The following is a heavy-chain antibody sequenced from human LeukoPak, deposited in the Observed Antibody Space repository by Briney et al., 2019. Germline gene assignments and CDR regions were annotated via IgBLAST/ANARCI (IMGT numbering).Heavy chain of an antibody. Sequence: VASVKVSCKASGDTFSSYAISWVRQAPGHGPEWLGGITPFFATANYAQKFQGRVTITADESTSTVYMELSSLRSEDTAVYYCARRPILWSSAYFDSWGQGTLVTVSS. CDR1: GDTFSSYA. V-gene: IGHV1-69*13. CDR2: ITPFFATA. D-gene: IGHD2-21*01. CDR3: ARRPILWSSAYFDS. J-gene: IGHJ4*02.